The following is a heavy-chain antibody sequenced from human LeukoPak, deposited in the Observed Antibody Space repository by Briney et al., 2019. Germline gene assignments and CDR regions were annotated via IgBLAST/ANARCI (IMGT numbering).Heavy chain of an antibody. CDR3: SKQQLNYYGMDV. CDR1: GFTFSSYA. Sequence: PGGSLRLSCAASGFTFSSYAMSWVRQAPGTGLEWVSAISGSGGSTYYADSVKGRFTISRDNSKNTLYLQMNSLRAEDTAVYYCSKQQLNYYGMDVWGQGTTITVSS. V-gene: IGHV3-23*01. CDR2: ISGSGGST. J-gene: IGHJ6*02. D-gene: IGHD6-13*01.